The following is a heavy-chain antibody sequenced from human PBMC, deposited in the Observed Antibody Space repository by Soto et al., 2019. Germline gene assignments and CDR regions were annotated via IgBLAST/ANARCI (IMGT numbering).Heavy chain of an antibody. D-gene: IGHD3-3*01. V-gene: IGHV4-30-4*01. CDR1: GVSISSGGYY. CDR2: IYYSGST. J-gene: IGHJ6*02. CDR3: ARPGKAMEWFPQYYNYGMDV. Sequence: SETLSLPCTFSGVSISSGGYYCSWIRQPPWNGLEWIGYIYYSGSTYYQASLRRRVTISVDTSKIQCPLKLSAVTAADTAVYHWARPGKAMEWFPQYYNYGMDVRGDGATVPV.